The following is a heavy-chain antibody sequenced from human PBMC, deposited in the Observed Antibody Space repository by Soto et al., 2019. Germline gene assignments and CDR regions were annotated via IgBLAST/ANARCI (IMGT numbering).Heavy chain of an antibody. Sequence: QVQLVESGGGVVQPGRSLRLSCAASGFTFSSYGIHWVRQAPGKGLEWVAVIWYDGSNKYYADSVKGRFTISRDNSKNTLYLQMNSLRAEDTAVYYCARDREAIKDYDYMDVWGKGTTVTVSS. CDR3: ARDREAIKDYDYMDV. CDR2: IWYDGSNK. V-gene: IGHV3-33*01. J-gene: IGHJ6*03. CDR1: GFTFSSYG.